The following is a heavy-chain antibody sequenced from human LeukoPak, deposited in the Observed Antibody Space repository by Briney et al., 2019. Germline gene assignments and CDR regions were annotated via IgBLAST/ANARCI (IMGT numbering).Heavy chain of an antibody. CDR1: GGSISSYY. V-gene: IGHV4-59*01. Sequence: SETLSLTCTVSGGSISSYYWSWIRQPPGKGLEWIGYIYYSGSTNYNPSLKSRVTISVDTSKNQFSLKLSSVTAADTAVYYCARKTGYSSSWIFDYWGQGTLVTVSS. CDR3: ARKTGYSSSWIFDY. D-gene: IGHD6-13*01. J-gene: IGHJ4*02. CDR2: IYYSGST.